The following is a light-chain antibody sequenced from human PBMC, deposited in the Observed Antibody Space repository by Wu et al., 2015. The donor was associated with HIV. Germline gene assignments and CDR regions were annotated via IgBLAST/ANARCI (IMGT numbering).Light chain of an antibody. CDR2: AAS. Sequence: AIQITQSPSSVSASTGDTVNITCQASQHIRSSLAWYRQKPGKVPELLIYAASILHRGVPSRFSGSGSGTAFTLTITCLQSEDLATFYXQQYDTFPLTFGGGPRWTSN. V-gene: IGKV1-8*01. CDR3: QQYDTFPLT. CDR1: QHIRSS. J-gene: IGKJ4*01.